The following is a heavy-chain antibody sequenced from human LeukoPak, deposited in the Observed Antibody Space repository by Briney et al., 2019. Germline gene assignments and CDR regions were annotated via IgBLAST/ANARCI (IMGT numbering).Heavy chain of an antibody. V-gene: IGHV4-59*11. J-gene: IGHJ4*02. Sequence: SETLSLTCTVSGGSISTHYWTWIRQPPGKGLEWIGYIYFTGSTNYNPSLKSRVTISVDASKNQFSLKLSSVTDADTAMYYCARGSRQIDYWGQGTLATVSS. CDR3: ARGSRQIDY. CDR1: GGSISTHY. CDR2: IYFTGST.